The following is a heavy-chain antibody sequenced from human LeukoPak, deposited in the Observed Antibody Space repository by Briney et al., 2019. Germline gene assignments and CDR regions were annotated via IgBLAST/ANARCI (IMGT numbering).Heavy chain of an antibody. V-gene: IGHV4-34*01. CDR3: ARGSPRSSSLYY. CDR1: GGSFSGYY. Sequence: PSETLSLTCAVYGGSFSGYYWSWIRQPPGKGLEWIGEINHSGSTNYNPSLKSRVTISVDTSKNQFSLKLSSVTAADTAVYYCARGSPRSSSLYYWGQGTLVTVS. J-gene: IGHJ4*02. CDR2: INHSGST. D-gene: IGHD6-13*01.